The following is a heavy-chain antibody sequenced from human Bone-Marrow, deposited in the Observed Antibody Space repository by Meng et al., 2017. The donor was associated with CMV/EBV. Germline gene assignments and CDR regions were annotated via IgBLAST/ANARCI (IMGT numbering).Heavy chain of an antibody. V-gene: IGHV3-30*03. CDR1: GFTFSTYS. CDR2: ISYDGSNK. CDR3: ARGRGWLDY. D-gene: IGHD6-19*01. J-gene: IGHJ4*02. Sequence: GGSLRLSCAASGFTFSTYSMNWVRQAPGKGLEWVAVISYDGSNKYYADSVKGRFTISRDNSKNTLYLQMNSLRAEDTAVYYCARGRGWLDYWGQGTLVTVSS.